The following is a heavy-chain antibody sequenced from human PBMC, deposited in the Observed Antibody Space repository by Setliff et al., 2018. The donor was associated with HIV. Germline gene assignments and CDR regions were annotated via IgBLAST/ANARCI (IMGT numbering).Heavy chain of an antibody. Sequence: LTCTVSGGSISSSSYYWGWIRQPPGKGLEWIGSIYYSGSTYYNPSLKSRVTISVDTSKNQFSLKLSSVTAADTAVYYCARHNTGYSYGYDYYYYYMDVWGKGTTVTVSS. CDR2: IYYSGST. V-gene: IGHV4-39*01. J-gene: IGHJ6*03. D-gene: IGHD5-18*01. CDR3: ARHNTGYSYGYDYYYYYMDV. CDR1: GGSISSSSYY.